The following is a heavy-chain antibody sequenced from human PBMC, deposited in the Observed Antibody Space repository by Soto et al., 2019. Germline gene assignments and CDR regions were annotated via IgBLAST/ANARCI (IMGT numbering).Heavy chain of an antibody. CDR2: IGSNGIAT. CDR3: VRGALTSSFDY. Sequence: EVQLSESGGGLAQPGGSLRLSCAASGFTFSSHPMSWVRQAPGKGLEWVSSIGSNGIATYYADSVKGRFTISRDSSRNTLSLQVNSLRAEDTAVYFCVRGALTSSFDYWGQGTLVTVSS. D-gene: IGHD2-2*01. CDR1: GFTFSSHP. V-gene: IGHV3-23*01. J-gene: IGHJ4*02.